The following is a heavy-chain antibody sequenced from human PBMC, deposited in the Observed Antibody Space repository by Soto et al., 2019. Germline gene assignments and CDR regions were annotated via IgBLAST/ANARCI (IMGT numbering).Heavy chain of an antibody. CDR2: IKSKTDGGTT. V-gene: IGHV3-15*01. CDR3: TIGIAAAGGIVY. D-gene: IGHD6-13*01. CDR1: GFTFSNAW. J-gene: IGHJ4*02. Sequence: PGGSLRLSCAASGFTFSNAWMSWVRQAPGKGLEWVGRIKSKTDGGTTDYAAPVKGRFTISRDDSKNTLYLQMNSLKTEDTAVYYCTIGIAAAGGIVYWGQGALVTVSS.